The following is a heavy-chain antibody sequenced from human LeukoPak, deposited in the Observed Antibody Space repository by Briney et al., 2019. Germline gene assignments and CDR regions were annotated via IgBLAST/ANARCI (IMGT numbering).Heavy chain of an antibody. V-gene: IGHV3-48*01. CDR1: GFTFSSYS. D-gene: IGHD1-7*01. Sequence: PGGSLRLSCAASGFTFSSYSMNRVRQAPGKGLEWVSYISSSSSTIYYADSVKGRFTISRDNAKNSLYLQMNSLRAEDTAVYYCAHLPELELPAFDIWGQGTMVTVSS. CDR3: AHLPELELPAFDI. CDR2: ISSSSSTI. J-gene: IGHJ3*02.